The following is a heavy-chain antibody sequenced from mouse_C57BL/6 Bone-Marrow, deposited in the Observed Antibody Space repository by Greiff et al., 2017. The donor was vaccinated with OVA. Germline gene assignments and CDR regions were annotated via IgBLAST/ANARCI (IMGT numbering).Heavy chain of an antibody. V-gene: IGHV5-15*01. Sequence: EVMLVESGGGLVQPGGSLKLSCAASGFTFSDYGMAWVRQAPRKGPEWVAFISNLAYSIYYADTVTGRFTISRENAKNTLYLEMSSLRSEDTAMYYCARSFAYYYAMDYWGQGTSVTVSS. CDR1: GFTFSDYG. CDR2: ISNLAYSI. J-gene: IGHJ4*01. CDR3: ARSFAYYYAMDY.